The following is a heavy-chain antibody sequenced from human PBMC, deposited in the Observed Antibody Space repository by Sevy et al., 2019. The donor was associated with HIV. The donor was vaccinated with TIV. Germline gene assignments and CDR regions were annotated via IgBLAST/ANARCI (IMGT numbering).Heavy chain of an antibody. CDR2: ISSISSYI. V-gene: IGHV3-21*01. D-gene: IGHD6-13*01. CDR1: GFTFISYS. J-gene: IGHJ6*02. CDR3: ASSWRRSAEYGMDV. Sequence: GGSLRLSCAASGFTFISYSMNWVRQAPGKGRGGVSSISSISSYIYYAASVKGRFTISRDNAKNSLYLQMNSLRAEDTAVYYCASSWRRSAEYGMDVWGQGTTVTVSS.